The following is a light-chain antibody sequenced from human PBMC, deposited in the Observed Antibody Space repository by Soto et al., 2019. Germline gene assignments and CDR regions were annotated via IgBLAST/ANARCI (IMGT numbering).Light chain of an antibody. CDR1: SSDVGSYNP. J-gene: IGLJ1*01. CDR3: CSYAGSSTFVYV. Sequence: QSALTQPASVSGSPGQSITISCTGTSSDVGSYNPVSWYQQHPGKAPKLMIYEGSKRPSGVSNRFSGSKSGNTASLTISGLQAEDEADYYCCSYAGSSTFVYVFGTGTKVTVL. CDR2: EGS. V-gene: IGLV2-23*03.